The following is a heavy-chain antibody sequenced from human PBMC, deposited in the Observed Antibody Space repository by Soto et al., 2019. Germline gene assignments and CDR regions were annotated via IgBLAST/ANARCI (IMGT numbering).Heavy chain of an antibody. CDR2: IRQDGSVK. J-gene: IGHJ4*02. Sequence: EVQLVESGGGLVQPGGSLRLSCVASGFTFSTYWMSWVRQAPGKGLEWVANIRQDGSVKDYVESVKGRFTISRDNAKNSQYLLMNSMIVEDTAVYYGARAHPAGMGDSWGLGTVVTVS. CDR3: ARAHPAGMGDS. CDR1: GFTFSTYW. V-gene: IGHV3-7*04.